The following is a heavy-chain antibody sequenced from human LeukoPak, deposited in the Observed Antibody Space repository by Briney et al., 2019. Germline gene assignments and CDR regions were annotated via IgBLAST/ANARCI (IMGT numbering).Heavy chain of an antibody. J-gene: IGHJ6*03. CDR3: ARPALYCSSTVCPPYMDV. V-gene: IGHV5-51*01. CDR1: GYTFTGDW. CDR2: IYPGDSDT. D-gene: IGHD2-2*01. Sequence: GESLKISCKASGYTFTGDWIGWVRQMPGKGLEWMGIIYPGDSDTKYNAPFQGQVTISADKSISTAYLQWGSLKASDAATYYCARPALYCSSTVCPPYMDVWGKGTTVTVSS.